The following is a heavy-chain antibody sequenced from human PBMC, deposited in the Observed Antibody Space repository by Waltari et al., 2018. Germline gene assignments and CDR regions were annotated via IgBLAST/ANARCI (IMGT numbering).Heavy chain of an antibody. D-gene: IGHD4-17*01. CDR3: ARDNGDYYGRRYYYYGMDV. CDR2: IYYSGST. J-gene: IGHJ6*02. CDR1: GGSISSYY. Sequence: QVQLQESGPGLVKPSETLSLTCTVSGGSISSYYWSWIRQPPGKGLEWIGYIYYSGSTNYNPALTSRVTISVDTSKNQFSLKLSSVTAADTAVYYCARDNGDYYGRRYYYYGMDVWGQGTTVTVSS. V-gene: IGHV4-59*01.